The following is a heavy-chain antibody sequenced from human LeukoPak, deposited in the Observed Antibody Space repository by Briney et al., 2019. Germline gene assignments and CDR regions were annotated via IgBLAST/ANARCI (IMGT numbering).Heavy chain of an antibody. D-gene: IGHD5-18*01. V-gene: IGHV1-18*01. Sequence: ASVKVSCKASGYTFTSYGISWVRQAPGQGLEWMGWISAYNGNTNYAQKLQGRVTMTTDTSTSTAYMELRSLRSEDTAVYYCAIGYSYGGDYYYYYGMDVWGQGTTVTVSS. J-gene: IGHJ6*02. CDR3: AIGYSYGGDYYYYYGMDV. CDR2: ISAYNGNT. CDR1: GYTFTSYG.